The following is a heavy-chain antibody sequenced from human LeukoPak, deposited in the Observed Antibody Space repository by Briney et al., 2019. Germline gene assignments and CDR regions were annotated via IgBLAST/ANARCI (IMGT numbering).Heavy chain of an antibody. D-gene: IGHD3-9*01. CDR2: AYHSGNR. V-gene: IGHV4-38-2*01. CDR3: ARGGELRYFDY. CDR1: GYFISSGYY. Sequence: SDTQSLTCAVSGYFISSGYYWSWIRQPPGRELERSATAYHSGNRHYNPPLRSRVTISVDTSENQFSLSVNTVTAADTALYFCARGGELRYFDYWGQGTLVTVSS. J-gene: IGHJ4*02.